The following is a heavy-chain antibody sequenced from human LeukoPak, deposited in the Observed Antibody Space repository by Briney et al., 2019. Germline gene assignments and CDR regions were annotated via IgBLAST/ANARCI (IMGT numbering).Heavy chain of an antibody. CDR1: GYSLSSGYY. J-gene: IGHJ4*02. D-gene: IGHD3-16*01. V-gene: IGHV4-38-2*02. CDR3: ARDPSNSAFKGMQGGDY. CDR2: IFHSANT. Sequence: PSETLSLTCTVSGYSLSSGYYWGWIRQPPGKGLEWIGSIFHSANTYYNPSLKSRVTISVDTSKNQFSLKMSSATAADTAVYYCARDPSNSAFKGMQGGDYWGQGTLVTVSS.